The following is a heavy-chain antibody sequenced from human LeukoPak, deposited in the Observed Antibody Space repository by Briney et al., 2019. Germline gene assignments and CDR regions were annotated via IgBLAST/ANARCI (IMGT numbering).Heavy chain of an antibody. J-gene: IGHJ4*03. CDR2: IYYSGST. D-gene: IGHD3-22*01. CDR1: GGSISSSSYY. V-gene: IGHV4-39*01. CDR3: ARSYYHDSSGLTGDY. Sequence: PSETLSLTCTVSGGSISSSSYYWGWIRQPPGKGLEWIGSIYYSGSTYYNPSLKSRVTISVDTSKNQFSLKLSSVTAADTAVYYCARSYYHDSSGLTGDYWGQGTTVTVSS.